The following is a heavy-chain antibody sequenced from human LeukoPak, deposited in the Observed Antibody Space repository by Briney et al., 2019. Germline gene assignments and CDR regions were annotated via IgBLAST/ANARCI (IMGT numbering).Heavy chain of an antibody. Sequence: GGSLRLSCVGSGFIFSSYDMGWVRQAPGKGLEWVSFISRAGDRTYYEDSVKGRFTISRDNSRNTMYLQMNSLRAEDTAVYYCARGESFAFDVWGQGTMVTVSS. CDR3: ARGESFAFDV. CDR2: ISRAGDRT. CDR1: GFIFSSYD. V-gene: IGHV3-23*01. J-gene: IGHJ3*01.